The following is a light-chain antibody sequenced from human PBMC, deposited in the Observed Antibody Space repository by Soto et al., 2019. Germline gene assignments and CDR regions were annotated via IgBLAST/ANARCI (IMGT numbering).Light chain of an antibody. CDR1: SSNIGAGYD. J-gene: IGLJ2*01. CDR3: QSYDSSLSGSVV. CDR2: GNS. Sequence: QPVLTQPPSVSGAPGQRVTISCTGSSSNIGAGYDVHWYQQLPGTAPKLLIYGNSNRPSGVPDRFSGSKSGISASLAITGLQAEDEADYYCQSYDSSLSGSVVFGGGTQLTVL. V-gene: IGLV1-40*01.